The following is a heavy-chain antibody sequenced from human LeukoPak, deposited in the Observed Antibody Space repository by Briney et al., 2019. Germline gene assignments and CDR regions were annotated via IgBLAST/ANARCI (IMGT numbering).Heavy chain of an antibody. D-gene: IGHD2/OR15-2a*01. CDR1: GYTFTGYY. V-gene: IGHV1-2*02. Sequence: ASVKVSCKASGYTFTGYYMHWVRQAPGQGLEWMGWINPNSGGTNYVQKFQGRVTMTRDTSISTAYMELSRLRSDDTAVYYCARAIGLRLSDYWGQGTLVTVSS. CDR3: ARAIGLRLSDY. CDR2: INPNSGGT. J-gene: IGHJ4*02.